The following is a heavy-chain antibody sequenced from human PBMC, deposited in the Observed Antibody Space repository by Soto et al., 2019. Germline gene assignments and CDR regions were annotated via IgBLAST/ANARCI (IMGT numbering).Heavy chain of an antibody. J-gene: IGHJ4*02. CDR3: ARNARSGGYLPYYYSDY. CDR2: INHSGST. CDR1: GGSFSGYY. V-gene: IGHV4-34*01. Sequence: SETLSLTCAVYGGSFSGYYWSWIRQPPGKGLEWIGEINHSGSTNYNPSLKSRVTISVDTSKNHFSLKLSSVTAADTAVYYCARNARSGGYLPYYYSDYWGQGTLVTVSS. D-gene: IGHD3-10*01.